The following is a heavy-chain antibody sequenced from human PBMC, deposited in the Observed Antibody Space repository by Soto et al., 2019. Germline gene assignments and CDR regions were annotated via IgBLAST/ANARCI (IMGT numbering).Heavy chain of an antibody. CDR1: GGSISSYY. J-gene: IGHJ5*02. D-gene: IGHD2-15*01. V-gene: IGHV4-59*01. Sequence: SETLSLTCTVSGGSISSYYWSWIRQPPGKGLEWIGYIYYSGSTNYNPSLKSRVTISVDMSKNQFSLKLSSVTAADTAVYYCARGYCSGGSCLEMGSTGFDPWGQGTLVTVSS. CDR2: IYYSGST. CDR3: ARGYCSGGSCLEMGSTGFDP.